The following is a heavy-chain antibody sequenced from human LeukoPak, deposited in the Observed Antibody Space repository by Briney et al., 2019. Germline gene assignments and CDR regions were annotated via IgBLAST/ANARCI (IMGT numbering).Heavy chain of an antibody. CDR1: GFTFSSYA. J-gene: IGHJ3*02. V-gene: IGHV3-23*01. Sequence: GGSLRLSCAASGFTFSSYAMSWVRQAPGKGLEWVSAMSGSGGSIYYADSVKGRFTISRDNSKNTLYLQMNSLRAEDTAVYYCARDVGQISRHAFDIRGQGTMVTVSS. CDR2: MSGSGGSI. CDR3: ARDVGQISRHAFDI. D-gene: IGHD3-3*02.